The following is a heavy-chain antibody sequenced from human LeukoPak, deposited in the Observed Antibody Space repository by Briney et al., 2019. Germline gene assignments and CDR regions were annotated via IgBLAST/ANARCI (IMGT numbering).Heavy chain of an antibody. CDR3: AREDSSGLNWFDP. D-gene: IGHD3-22*01. J-gene: IGHJ5*02. V-gene: IGHV4-59*01. CDR1: GGSISSYY. Sequence: SEILSLTCTVSGGSISSYYWSWIRQPPGKGLEWIGYIYYSGSTNYNPSLKSRVTISVDTSKNQFSLKLSSVTAADTAVYYCAREDSSGLNWFDPWGQGTLVTVSS. CDR2: IYYSGST.